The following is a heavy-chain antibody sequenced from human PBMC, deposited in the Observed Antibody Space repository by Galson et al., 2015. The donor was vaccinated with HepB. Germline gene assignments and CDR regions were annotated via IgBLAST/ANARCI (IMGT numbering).Heavy chain of an antibody. CDR1: GFTFSSYG. J-gene: IGHJ4*02. CDR2: ISYDGSNK. CDR3: AKDLNYYFDY. Sequence: SLRLSCAASGFTFSSYGMRWVRQAPGKGLEWVAVISYDGSNKYYADSVKGRFTISRDNSKNTLYLQMNSLRAEDTAVYYCAKDLNYYFDYWGQGTLVTVSS. V-gene: IGHV3-30*18.